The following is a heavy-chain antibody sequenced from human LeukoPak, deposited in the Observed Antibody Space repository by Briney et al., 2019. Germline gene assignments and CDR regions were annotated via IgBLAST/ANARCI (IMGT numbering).Heavy chain of an antibody. Sequence: SETLSLTCTVSGGSISSGGYYWSWIRQHPGKGLEWIGYIYYSGSTYYNPSLKSRVTISVDTSKNQFSLKLSSVTAADTAVYYCARSTRFYYYDSSGYYRTSYYFDYWGQGTLVTVSS. CDR3: ARSTRFYYYDSSGYYRTSYYFDY. D-gene: IGHD3-22*01. CDR1: GGSISSGGYY. CDR2: IYYSGST. V-gene: IGHV4-31*03. J-gene: IGHJ4*02.